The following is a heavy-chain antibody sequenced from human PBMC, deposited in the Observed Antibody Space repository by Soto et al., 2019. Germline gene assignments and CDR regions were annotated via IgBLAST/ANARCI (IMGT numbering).Heavy chain of an antibody. Sequence: GGSLRLSCAASGFTVRTYGMHWVRQAPGKGLEWVALISYDGYNKDYTDSVRGRFTISRDDSKNTLYLQINSLRDEDTAVYSCAKNRVPAAGTAYYYGLDAWGQGTTVTVSS. D-gene: IGHD6-13*01. J-gene: IGHJ6*02. CDR2: ISYDGYNK. CDR1: GFTVRTYG. CDR3: AKNRVPAAGTAYYYGLDA. V-gene: IGHV3-30*18.